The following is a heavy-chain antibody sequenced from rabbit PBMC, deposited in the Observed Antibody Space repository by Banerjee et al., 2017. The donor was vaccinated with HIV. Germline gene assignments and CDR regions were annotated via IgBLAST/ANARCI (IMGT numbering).Heavy chain of an antibody. CDR3: ARDARNSYGYADYALDL. J-gene: IGHJ2*01. CDR1: GFSFSNKCV. CDR2: INTSSGNT. D-gene: IGHD6-1*01. V-gene: IGHV1S45*01. Sequence: QEQLEESGGDLVKPEGSLTLTCTASGFSFSNKCVMCWVRQAPGKGLEWIACINTSSGNTVYASWAKGRFTISKTSSTTVTLQMTSLTAADTATYFCARDARNSYGYADYALDLWGPGTLVTVS.